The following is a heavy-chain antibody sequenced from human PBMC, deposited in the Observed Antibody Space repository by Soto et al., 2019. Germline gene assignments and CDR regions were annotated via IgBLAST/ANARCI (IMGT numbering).Heavy chain of an antibody. CDR3: AVTATHNSFDP. CDR2: IYYSGST. Sequence: SETLSLTCTVSGGSISSYYWSWIRQPPGKGLEWIGYIYYSGSTNYNPSLKSRVTISVDTSKNQFSLKLSSVTAADTAVYYCAVTATHNSFDPWGQGTLVTVSS. J-gene: IGHJ5*02. V-gene: IGHV4-59*01. CDR1: GGSISSYY. D-gene: IGHD2-21*02.